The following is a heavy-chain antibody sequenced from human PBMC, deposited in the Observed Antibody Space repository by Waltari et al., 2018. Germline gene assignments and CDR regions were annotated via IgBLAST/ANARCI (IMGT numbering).Heavy chain of an antibody. Sequence: EVQLVESGGGLVQPGGSLKLSCAASGFTFSGSAMHWVRQASGKGREGVGRIRRKANSYAKAYAASVKGRFTISRDDSKNTAYLQMNSLKTEDTAVYYCTKNDYVGNWGQGTLVTVSS. V-gene: IGHV3-73*01. CDR1: GFTFSGSA. CDR2: IRRKANSYAK. CDR3: TKNDYVGN. D-gene: IGHD4-17*01. J-gene: IGHJ4*02.